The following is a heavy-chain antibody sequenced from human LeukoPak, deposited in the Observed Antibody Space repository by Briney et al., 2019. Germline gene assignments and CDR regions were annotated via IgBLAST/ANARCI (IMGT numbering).Heavy chain of an antibody. CDR2: INHSGST. V-gene: IGHV4-34*01. Sequence: SETLSLTCAVYGESFVGYYWSWIRQPPGKGLEWIGEINHSGSTNYNPSLKSRVTISVDTSKNQFSLKLSSVTAADTAVYYCARADSSGYFDYWGQGTLVTVSS. CDR3: ARADSSGYFDY. D-gene: IGHD3-22*01. CDR1: GESFVGYY. J-gene: IGHJ4*02.